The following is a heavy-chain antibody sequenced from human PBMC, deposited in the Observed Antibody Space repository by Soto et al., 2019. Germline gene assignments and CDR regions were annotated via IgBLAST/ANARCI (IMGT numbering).Heavy chain of an antibody. J-gene: IGHJ4*02. CDR1: GFTFSSYG. CDR2: ISDSGRGT. Sequence: EVQLLDSGGGLVQPGGSLRLSCAASGFTFSSYGMSWVRQAPGKGLEWVSAISDSGRGTNYADSVKGRFTISRDNSKNTLYLQMDSLRAEDTAVYYCAKPAKGSGSDFSFDSWGQGTLVTVSS. V-gene: IGHV3-23*01. D-gene: IGHD1-26*01. CDR3: AKPAKGSGSDFSFDS.